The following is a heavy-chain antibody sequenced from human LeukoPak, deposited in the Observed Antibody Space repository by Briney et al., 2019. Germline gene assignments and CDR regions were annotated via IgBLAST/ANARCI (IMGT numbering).Heavy chain of an antibody. J-gene: IGHJ4*02. CDR1: GFTFNNYW. CDR3: ARGRGLEY. CDR2: VKHDGSEK. Sequence: VGSLRLSCAASGFTFNNYWMNWVRQAPGKGLEWVANVKHDGSEKYYVDSVKGRFTISRDNARKSVYLQMNSLRAEDTALYYCARGRGLEYWGQGTLVTVSS. V-gene: IGHV3-7*01.